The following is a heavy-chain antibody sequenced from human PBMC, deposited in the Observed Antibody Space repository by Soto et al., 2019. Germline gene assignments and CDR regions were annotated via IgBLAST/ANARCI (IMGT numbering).Heavy chain of an antibody. D-gene: IGHD3-10*01. CDR2: VDPNSGGS. J-gene: IGHJ4*02. Sequence: QVQLVQSGAEVKKPGASVKVSCKPSGYTFTDYYIHWVRQAPGLGLEWMGWVDPNSGGSRNTQKFQGSLTMTRDTSTTTVYMELSSLRSDDTAVYHCARDNYGPLDYWGQGTLVTVSS. CDR3: ARDNYGPLDY. CDR1: GYTFTDYY. V-gene: IGHV1-2*02.